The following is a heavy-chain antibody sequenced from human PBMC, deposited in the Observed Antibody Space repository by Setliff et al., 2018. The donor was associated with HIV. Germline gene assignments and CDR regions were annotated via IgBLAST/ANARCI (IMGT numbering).Heavy chain of an antibody. Sequence: GGSLRLSCAASGFTFSTYWMHWVRQAPGKGLVWVSHINNDGRKTTYADSVKGRFTVSRDNAKNTLYLQMNSLRAEDTAVYYCAKDRYYDSSGSPFDYWGQGTLVTVSS. CDR2: INNDGRKT. V-gene: IGHV3-74*03. CDR1: GFTFSTYW. D-gene: IGHD3-22*01. CDR3: AKDRYYDSSGSPFDY. J-gene: IGHJ4*02.